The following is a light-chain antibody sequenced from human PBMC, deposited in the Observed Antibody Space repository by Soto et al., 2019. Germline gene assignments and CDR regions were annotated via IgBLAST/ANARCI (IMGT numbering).Light chain of an antibody. Sequence: IQLTQSPSSLYASVGDRVTITCRASQGISSYLAWYQHKPGRNPELLIHGAYRLQSGVTARFSGSGSGTDFTLSINSLQPEDFATYYCQQAYSFPIPFGQGTRLDIK. V-gene: IGKV1-12*01. CDR1: QGISSY. CDR3: QQAYSFPIP. CDR2: GAY. J-gene: IGKJ5*01.